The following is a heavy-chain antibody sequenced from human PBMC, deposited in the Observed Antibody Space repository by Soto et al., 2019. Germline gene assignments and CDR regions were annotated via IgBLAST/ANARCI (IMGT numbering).Heavy chain of an antibody. V-gene: IGHV1-69*13. CDR2: IIPIFGTA. Sequence: SVKRSCKAAGGTFSSYPSGWVRKAPGQGLEWMGGIIPIFGTANYAQKFQGRVTITADDSTSTAYMELSSLGSEDTAVYYCARGGQDYYYDSSGYLGFGAFDIWGHGTMVPVSS. D-gene: IGHD3-22*01. J-gene: IGHJ3*02. CDR3: ARGGQDYYYDSSGYLGFGAFDI. CDR1: GGTFSSYP.